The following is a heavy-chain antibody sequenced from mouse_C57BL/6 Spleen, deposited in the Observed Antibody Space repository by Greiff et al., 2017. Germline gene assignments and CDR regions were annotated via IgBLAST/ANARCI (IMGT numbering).Heavy chain of an antibody. CDR3: ARDTTVVWDY. CDR2: ISSGGSYT. Sequence: EVQGVESGGDLVKPGGSLKLSCAASGFTFSSYGMSWVRQTPDKRLEWVATISSGGSYTYYPDSVKGRFTISRDNAKNTLYLQMSSLKSEDTAMYYCARDTTVVWDYWGQGTTLTVSS. D-gene: IGHD1-1*01. CDR1: GFTFSSYG. V-gene: IGHV5-6*01. J-gene: IGHJ2*01.